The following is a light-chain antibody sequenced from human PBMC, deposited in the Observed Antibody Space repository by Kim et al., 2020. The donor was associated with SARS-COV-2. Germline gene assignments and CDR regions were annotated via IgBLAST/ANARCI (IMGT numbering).Light chain of an antibody. CDR2: VNSDGSQ. J-gene: IGLJ3*02. CDR1: SGHSSYA. Sequence: ASVKLTCTLSSGHSSYAIAWHQQQPEKGPRYLMKVNSDGSQTKGDGIPDRFSGSSSGAERYLTISSLQSEDEADYYCQTWDTGMWVFGGGTQLTVL. CDR3: QTWDTGMWV. V-gene: IGLV4-69*01.